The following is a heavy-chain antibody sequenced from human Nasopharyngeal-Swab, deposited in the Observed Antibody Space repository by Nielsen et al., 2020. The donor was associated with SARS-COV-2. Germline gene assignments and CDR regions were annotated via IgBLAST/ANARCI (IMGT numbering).Heavy chain of an antibody. CDR1: GGSISSSPYY. J-gene: IGHJ3*01. Sequence: SETLSLTCTVSGGSISSSPYYWGWIRQPPGKGLEWIGNIFYSASSVTTHYNPSLKGRLTISVDTSKSQFSLRLTSVTAADRAVYYCARLREAGYYYHDSSAYSNWGQGTKVSVSP. V-gene: IGHV4-39*01. D-gene: IGHD3-22*01. CDR2: IFYSASSVTT. CDR3: ARLREAGYYYHDSSAYSN.